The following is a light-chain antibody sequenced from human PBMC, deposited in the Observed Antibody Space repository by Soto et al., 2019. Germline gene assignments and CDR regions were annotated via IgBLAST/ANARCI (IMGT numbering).Light chain of an antibody. J-gene: IGLJ2*01. CDR3: SSYAGRNNAV. CDR1: SSDIGGYKY. Sequence: QSALTQPPSASGSPGQSVTISCTGTSSDIGGYKYVSWYQQHPGKAPKLMIYEVSKRPSGVPDRFSGSKSGNTASLTVSGFQTEDEADYYCSSYAGRNNAVFGGGTKLTVL. CDR2: EVS. V-gene: IGLV2-8*01.